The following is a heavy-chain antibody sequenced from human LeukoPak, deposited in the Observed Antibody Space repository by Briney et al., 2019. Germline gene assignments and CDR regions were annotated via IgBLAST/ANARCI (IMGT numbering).Heavy chain of an antibody. CDR3: ARDLRSSGYYAFDY. Sequence: GSLRLSCAASGFTFSSYGMSWVRQPPGKGLEWIGEINHSGSTNYNPSLKSRVTISVDTSKNQFSLKLSSVTAADTAVYYCARDLRSSGYYAFDYWGQGTLVTVSS. V-gene: IGHV4-34*01. CDR2: INHSGST. CDR1: GFTFSSYG. D-gene: IGHD3-22*01. J-gene: IGHJ4*02.